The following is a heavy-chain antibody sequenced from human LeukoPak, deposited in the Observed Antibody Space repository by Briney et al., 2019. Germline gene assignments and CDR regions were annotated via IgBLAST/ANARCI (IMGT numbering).Heavy chain of an antibody. D-gene: IGHD3-22*01. Sequence: GASVKVSCKASGYTFTGYYMHWVRQAPGQGLEWMGWINPNSGGTNYAQKFQGWVTMTRDTSISTAYMELSRLRSDDTAVYYCARVRYYYDSSGYYDYWGQGTLVTVSS. J-gene: IGHJ4*02. CDR1: GYTFTGYY. CDR2: INPNSGGT. V-gene: IGHV1-2*04. CDR3: ARVRYYYDSSGYYDY.